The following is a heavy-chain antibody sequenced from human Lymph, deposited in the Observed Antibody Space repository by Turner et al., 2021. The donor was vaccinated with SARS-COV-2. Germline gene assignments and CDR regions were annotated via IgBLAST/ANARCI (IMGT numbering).Heavy chain of an antibody. J-gene: IGHJ4*02. CDR1: GFTFSTYS. CDR3: ARDIPTTADYFDY. CDR2: ISSSSSYI. V-gene: IGHV3-21*01. Sequence: EVQLVESGVGLVKPGGSLRLSCAASGFTFSTYSMNWVRQAPGKGLEWLSSISSSSSYIYYADSVKGRFTISRDDAKNSLYLQMNSLRAEDTAVYFCARDIPTTADYFDYWGQGTLVTVSS. D-gene: IGHD4-17*01.